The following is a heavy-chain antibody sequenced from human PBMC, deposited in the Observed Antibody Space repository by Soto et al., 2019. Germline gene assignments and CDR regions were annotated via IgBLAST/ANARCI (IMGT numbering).Heavy chain of an antibody. CDR2: IIPIFGTA. CDR3: ARERAAPAVAGITYFDY. Sequence: GASVKVSCKASGGTFSSYAISWVRQAPGQGLEWMGGIIPIFGTANYAQKFQGRVTITADESTSTAYMELSSLRSEDTAVYYCARERAAPAVAGITYFDYWGQGTLVTVSS. D-gene: IGHD6-19*01. V-gene: IGHV1-69*13. J-gene: IGHJ4*02. CDR1: GGTFSSYA.